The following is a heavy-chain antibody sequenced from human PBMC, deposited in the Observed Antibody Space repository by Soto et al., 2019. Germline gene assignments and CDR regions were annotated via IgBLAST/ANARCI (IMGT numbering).Heavy chain of an antibody. D-gene: IGHD2-15*01. V-gene: IGHV4-59*01. J-gene: IGHJ4*02. Sequence: SETLSLTCTVSGGSISTYYWSWIRQPPGRGLEWIGYVYYSGSTSYNPSLKSRVTISVDTSKNQFSLTLSSVTAADTAVYHCARASRDSELFDYWVRGTLVTASS. CDR1: GGSISTYY. CDR3: ARASRDSELFDY. CDR2: VYYSGST.